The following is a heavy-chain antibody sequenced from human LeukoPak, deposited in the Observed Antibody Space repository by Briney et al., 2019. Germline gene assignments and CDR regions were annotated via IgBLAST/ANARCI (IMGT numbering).Heavy chain of an antibody. V-gene: IGHV4-34*01. J-gene: IGHJ5*02. CDR2: INHSGST. CDR3: ARGGRGSSWSNWFDP. CDR1: GGSFSGYY. Sequence: ETLSLTCAVYGGSFSGYYWSWIRQPPGKGLEWIGEINHSGSTNYNPSLKSRVTISVDTSKNQFSLKLSSVTAADTAVYYCARGGRGSSWSNWFDPWGQGTLVTVSS. D-gene: IGHD6-13*01.